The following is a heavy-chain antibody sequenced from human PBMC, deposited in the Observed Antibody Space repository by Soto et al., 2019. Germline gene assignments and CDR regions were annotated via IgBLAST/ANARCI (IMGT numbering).Heavy chain of an antibody. CDR1: GFTFSSYA. CDR2: ISGSGGST. V-gene: IGHV3-23*01. Sequence: LRLSCAASGFTFSSYAMSWVRQAPGKGLEWVSAISGSGGSTYYADSVKGRFTISRDNSKNTLYLQMNSLRAEDTAVYYCAKDPRSVGYCSGGSCKGTNDYWGQGTLVTVSS. J-gene: IGHJ4*02. D-gene: IGHD2-15*01. CDR3: AKDPRSVGYCSGGSCKGTNDY.